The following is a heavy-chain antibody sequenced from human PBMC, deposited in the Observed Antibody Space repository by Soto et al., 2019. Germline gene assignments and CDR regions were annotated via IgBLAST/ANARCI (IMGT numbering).Heavy chain of an antibody. D-gene: IGHD3-22*01. CDR3: ARGWLPSPNLRFDP. CDR2: LYYSGST. Sequence: SETLSLTCTVSGGSVSSRNYYWSWIRQPPGKGLEWIGYLYYSGSTNYNPSLKSRVTTSADASKNQFPLKLSSVTAADTAVYYCARGWLPSPNLRFDPWGQGILVTVSS. V-gene: IGHV4-61*01. CDR1: GGSVSSRNYY. J-gene: IGHJ5*02.